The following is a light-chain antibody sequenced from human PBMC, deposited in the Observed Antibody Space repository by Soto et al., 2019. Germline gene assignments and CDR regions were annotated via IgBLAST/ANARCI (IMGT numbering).Light chain of an antibody. V-gene: IGLV2-14*01. CDR1: SSDVGGYNS. Sequence: QSVLTQPASVSGSPGQSITISCTGTSSDVGGYNSVSWFQQHPSKAPKLIISEVSHRPSGVSIRFSGSKSGNTASLTISGLQAEDEADYYCNSYRHSTTLVFGTGTKLTVL. CDR2: EVS. CDR3: NSYRHSTTLV. J-gene: IGLJ1*01.